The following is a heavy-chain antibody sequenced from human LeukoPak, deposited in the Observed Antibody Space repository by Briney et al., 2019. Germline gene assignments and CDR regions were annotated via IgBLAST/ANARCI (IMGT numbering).Heavy chain of an antibody. Sequence: SVKVSCKASGFTFSSPTIQLVRHARGQRLEWIGWIVVGSGYTSYAQKFQERVSITRDMSTSTAYMELSSLRSEDTAVYYCAMVRGLTDPLDYWGQGTLVTVSS. D-gene: IGHD3-10*01. J-gene: IGHJ4*02. V-gene: IGHV1-58*02. CDR3: AMVRGLTDPLDY. CDR2: IVVGSGYT. CDR1: GFTFSSPT.